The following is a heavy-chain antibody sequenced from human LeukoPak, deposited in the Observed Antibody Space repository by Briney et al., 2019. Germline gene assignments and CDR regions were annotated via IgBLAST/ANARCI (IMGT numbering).Heavy chain of an antibody. CDR2: IYPGDYET. Sequence: GESLKITCEGSGYSFSNYWIRWVRQMPRKSLEWMGIIYPGDYETRYSPSFQGLVTISVDKSISTAYLQWSSLKASDTAMYYCAIPPGYCGNDCSFDHWGQGTLVTVSS. CDR3: AIPPGYCGNDCSFDH. V-gene: IGHV5-51*01. CDR1: GYSFSNYW. D-gene: IGHD2-21*02. J-gene: IGHJ4*02.